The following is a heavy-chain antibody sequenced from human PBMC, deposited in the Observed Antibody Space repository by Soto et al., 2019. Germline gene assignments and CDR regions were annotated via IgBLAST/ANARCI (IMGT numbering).Heavy chain of an antibody. CDR3: ATDLGVSGSYWFFDY. CDR2: FDPEDGET. Sequence: ALVKVSCKVSGYTLTELSMHWVRQAPGKGLEWMGGFDPEDGETIYAQKFQGRVTMTEDTSTDTAYMELSSLRSEDTAVYYCATDLGVSGSYWFFDYWGQGTLVTVSS. J-gene: IGHJ4*02. D-gene: IGHD1-26*01. CDR1: GYTLTELS. V-gene: IGHV1-24*01.